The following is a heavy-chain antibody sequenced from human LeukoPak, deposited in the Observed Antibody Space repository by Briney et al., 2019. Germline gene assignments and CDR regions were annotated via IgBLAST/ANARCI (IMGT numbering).Heavy chain of an antibody. CDR3: ARETANLYYYDSSAFDP. V-gene: IGHV1-2*02. D-gene: IGHD3-22*01. Sequence: ASVKVSCKASGYTFTGYYMHWVRQAPGQGLEWMGWINPNSGGTNYAQKFQGRVTMTRDTSISTAYMELSRLRSDDTAVYYCARETANLYYYDSSAFDPWGQGTLVTVSS. CDR1: GYTFTGYY. J-gene: IGHJ5*02. CDR2: INPNSGGT.